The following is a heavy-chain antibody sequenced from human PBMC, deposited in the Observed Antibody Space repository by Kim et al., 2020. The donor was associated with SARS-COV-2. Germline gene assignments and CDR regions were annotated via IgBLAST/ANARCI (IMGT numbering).Heavy chain of an antibody. CDR2: IKEDGSEK. D-gene: IGHD3-16*01. CDR3: ARDPLAEAPVSGMMGLDV. J-gene: IGHJ6*02. CDR1: GFAFRIFW. V-gene: IGHV3-7*05. Sequence: GGSLRLSCEVSGFAFRIFWMNWVRQAPGKGLKWVANIKEDGSEKNYVDSVKGRFTISRDNAKNLLYLEMNNLRVEDTAVYYCARDPLAEAPVSGMMGLDVWGHGTTVTVSS.